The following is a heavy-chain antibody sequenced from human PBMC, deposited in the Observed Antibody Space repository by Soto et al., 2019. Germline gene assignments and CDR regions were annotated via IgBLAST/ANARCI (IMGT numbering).Heavy chain of an antibody. D-gene: IGHD6-6*01. CDR3: ARDGNLSSSYGDFDY. CDR2: IIPLFSTT. V-gene: IGHV1-69*01. Sequence: QVELVQSGAEVKKPGSSVRVSCKASGGAFNNYGFTWVRQASGQGLEWMGQIIPLFSTTHYAQKFQGRVSITADGSTSTVHMELSSLTSEDTAVYYCARDGNLSSSYGDFDYWGQGTLDIVSS. CDR1: GGAFNNYG. J-gene: IGHJ4*02.